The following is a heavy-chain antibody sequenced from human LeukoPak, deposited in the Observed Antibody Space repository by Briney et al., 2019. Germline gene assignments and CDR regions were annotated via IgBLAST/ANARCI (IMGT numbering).Heavy chain of an antibody. Sequence: GGSLRLSCAASGFSFSTYNMNWVRQAPGKGLEWVSSITTSSTYIYYADSVKGRFTISRDNAKNSLYLQMNSLRAEDTAVYYCAKGPLGRDGSFFGYWGQGTLVTVSS. CDR1: GFSFSTYN. D-gene: IGHD5-24*01. CDR2: ITTSSTYI. CDR3: AKGPLGRDGSFFGY. V-gene: IGHV3-21*04. J-gene: IGHJ4*02.